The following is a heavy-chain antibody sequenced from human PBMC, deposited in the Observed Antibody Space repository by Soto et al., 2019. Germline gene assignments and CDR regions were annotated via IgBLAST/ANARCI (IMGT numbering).Heavy chain of an antibody. CDR1: GFTFSSYS. CDR3: AREAPTDCSSTSCYNYYYYYYMDV. CDR2: ISSSSSYI. D-gene: IGHD2-2*02. J-gene: IGHJ6*03. V-gene: IGHV3-21*01. Sequence: KQGGSLRLSCAASGFTFSSYSMNWVRQAPGKGLEWVSSISSSSSYIYYADSVKGRFTISRDNAKNSLYLQMNSLRAEDTAVYYCAREAPTDCSSTSCYNYYYYYYMDVWGKGTTVTVSS.